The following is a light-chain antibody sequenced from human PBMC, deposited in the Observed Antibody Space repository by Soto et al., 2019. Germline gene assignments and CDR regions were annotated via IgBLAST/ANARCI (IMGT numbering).Light chain of an antibody. CDR3: QQYNSWPPIT. CDR1: ESVSRN. J-gene: IGKJ5*01. Sequence: EVVMTQSPATLSVSPGERATLSCRASESVSRNLAWYQQKPGQAPRLLIYDASTRATGIPDRFSGGGSGTEFTLTISSLQSEEFVVYYCQQYNSWPPITFGQGTRLEI. V-gene: IGKV3-15*01. CDR2: DAS.